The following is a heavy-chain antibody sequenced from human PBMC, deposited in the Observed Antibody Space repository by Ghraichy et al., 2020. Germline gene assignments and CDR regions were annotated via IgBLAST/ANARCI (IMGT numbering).Heavy chain of an antibody. CDR1: GFTFSRYW. Sequence: SCAASGFTFSRYWMNWVRQAPGKGLVWVSRIDNDGATTSYADSVRGRFTISRDNAKNTLYLQMNSLRAEDTAVYYCARGREEGDLWGQGTLVTVSA. V-gene: IGHV3-74*01. CDR2: IDNDGATT. CDR3: ARGREEGDL. J-gene: IGHJ5*02.